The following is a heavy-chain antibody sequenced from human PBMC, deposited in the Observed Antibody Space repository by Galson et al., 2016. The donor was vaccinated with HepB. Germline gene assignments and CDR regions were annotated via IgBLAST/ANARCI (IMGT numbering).Heavy chain of an antibody. J-gene: IGHJ6*03. D-gene: IGHD3-16*02. V-gene: IGHV3-30*18. CDR1: GFTFSSYG. Sequence: SLRLSCAASGFTFSSYGMHWVRQAPGKGLEWVAVISYDGSNKYYADSVKGRFTISRDNSKNTLYLQMNSLRAEDTAVYYCAKERHPYSYYYMDVWVKGTTVTVSS. CDR3: AKERHPYSYYYMDV. CDR2: ISYDGSNK.